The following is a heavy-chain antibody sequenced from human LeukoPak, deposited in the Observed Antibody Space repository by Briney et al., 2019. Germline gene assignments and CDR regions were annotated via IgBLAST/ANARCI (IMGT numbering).Heavy chain of an antibody. CDR3: ATLFRGVIGY. V-gene: IGHV1-69*13. D-gene: IGHD3-10*01. CDR1: GYTFTSYA. Sequence: SVKVSCKASGYTFTSYAMNWVRQAPGQGLEWMGGIIPIFGTANYAQKFQGRVTITADESTSTAYMELSSLRSEDTAVYYCATLFRGVIGYWGQGTLVTVSS. J-gene: IGHJ4*02. CDR2: IIPIFGTA.